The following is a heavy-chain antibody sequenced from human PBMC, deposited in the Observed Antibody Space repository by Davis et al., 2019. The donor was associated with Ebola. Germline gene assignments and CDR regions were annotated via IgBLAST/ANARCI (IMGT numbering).Heavy chain of an antibody. D-gene: IGHD1-1*01. CDR3: ARAPPGSRFRLDP. Sequence: GGSLRLSCAASGFTFSNYDMNWVRHATGNGLEWLSATGTVPGDTYYLPSVRGRFTVSRDNAKNSFYLQMDSLTAEDTAVYYCARAPPGSRFRLDPWGQGTLVTVS. J-gene: IGHJ5*02. CDR2: TGTVPGDT. CDR1: GFTFSNYD. V-gene: IGHV3-13*01.